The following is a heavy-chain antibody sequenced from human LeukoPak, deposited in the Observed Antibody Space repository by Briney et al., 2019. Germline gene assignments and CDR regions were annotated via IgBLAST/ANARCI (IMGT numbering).Heavy chain of an antibody. CDR2: NNPSGGST. Sequence: ASVKVSCKASGYTFTSYYMHWVRQAPGQGLEWMGINNPSGGSTSYAQKFQGRVTMTRDTSTSTVYMELSSLRSEDTAVYYCARDLPYYYGSGSYLLDYWGQGTLVTVSS. CDR1: GYTFTSYY. CDR3: ARDLPYYYGSGSYLLDY. J-gene: IGHJ4*02. V-gene: IGHV1-46*01. D-gene: IGHD3-10*01.